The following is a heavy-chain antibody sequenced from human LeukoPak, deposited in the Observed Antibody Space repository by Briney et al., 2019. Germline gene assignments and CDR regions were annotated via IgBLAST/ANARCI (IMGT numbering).Heavy chain of an antibody. CDR3: ARERVDIVATTWSPSIFDY. D-gene: IGHD5-12*01. CDR2: IYYSGST. CDR1: GGSISSYY. V-gene: IGHV4-59*01. J-gene: IGHJ4*02. Sequence: SETLSLTYTVSGGSISSYYWSWIRQPPGKGLEWIGYIYYSGSTNYNPSLKSRVTISVDTSKNQFSLKLSSVTAADTAVYYCARERVDIVATTWSPSIFDYWGQGTLVTVSS.